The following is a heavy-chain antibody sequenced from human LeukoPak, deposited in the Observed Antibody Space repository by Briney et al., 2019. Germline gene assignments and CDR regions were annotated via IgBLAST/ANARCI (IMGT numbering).Heavy chain of an antibody. CDR1: GYTFTGYY. V-gene: IGHV1-2*02. J-gene: IGHJ6*03. D-gene: IGHD1-26*01. CDR3: ARVYRSVGRSYLDYYMDV. CDR2: INPNSGGT. Sequence: ASVKVSCKASGYTFTGYYMHWVRQAPGQGLEWMGWINPNSGGTNYAQKFQGRVTMTRDTSISTAYMELSRLRSDDTAVYYCARVYRSVGRSYLDYYMDVWGKGTTVTVSS.